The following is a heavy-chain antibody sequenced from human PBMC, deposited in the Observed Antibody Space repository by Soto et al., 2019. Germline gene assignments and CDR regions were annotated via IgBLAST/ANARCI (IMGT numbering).Heavy chain of an antibody. CDR1: GVSISSSS. J-gene: IGHJ3*02. V-gene: IGHV4-59*01. CDR3: ARMNHLAPKKNAFDI. CDR2: IYYSGST. Sequence: ASETLSLTCTVSGVSISSSSWTWTRQPPGKGLEWIGYIYYSGSTNYSPSLKSRVTISADTSENQFSLKLSSVTAADTAVYYCARMNHLAPKKNAFDIWGQGTMVTVSS.